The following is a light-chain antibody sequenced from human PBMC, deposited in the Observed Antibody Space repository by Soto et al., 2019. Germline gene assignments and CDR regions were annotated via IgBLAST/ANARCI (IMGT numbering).Light chain of an antibody. CDR1: SSDIGGFNY. CDR3: SSYRNTNTLP. CDR2: EVS. J-gene: IGLJ2*01. V-gene: IGLV2-14*01. Sequence: QSALTQPASVSGSPGRSITISCTGTSSDIGGFNYVSWYQQHPGKAPKLIIYEVSTRPSGVSNRFSGSKSGNTASLTISGLQPEDEAIYYCSSYRNTNTLPFGGGTKLTVL.